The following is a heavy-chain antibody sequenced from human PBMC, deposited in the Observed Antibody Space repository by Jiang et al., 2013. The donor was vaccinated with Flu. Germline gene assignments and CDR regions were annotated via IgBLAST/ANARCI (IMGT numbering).Heavy chain of an antibody. CDR2: MYHTGST. CDR1: GYSTISDYY. D-gene: IGHD1-7*01. V-gene: IGHV4-38-2*02. CDR3: ARGRWGASKLLDY. Sequence: GSGLVKPSETLSLTCTVSGYSTISDYYWGWIRQPPGKGLEWIANMYHTGSTYYNPSLRSRVTISVDTSRNQLSLKLSSVTAADTAIYYCARGRWGASKLLDYVGPGNPGHRLL. J-gene: IGHJ4*02.